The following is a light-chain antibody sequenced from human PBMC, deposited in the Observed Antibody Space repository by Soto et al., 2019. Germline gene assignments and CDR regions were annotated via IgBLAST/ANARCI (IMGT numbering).Light chain of an antibody. J-gene: IGKJ5*01. V-gene: IGKV3-15*01. CDR1: QGVSRK. CDR2: GAS. Sequence: DIVITHSPATLSFSPVERVTFSCRASQGVSRKLAWYQHKPGQAPRLLISGASTGATGIPARFSGSGSGTDFTLTITSLEPEDFAVYFCHQRYNWPRVTFGQGTRLEIK. CDR3: HQRYNWPRVT.